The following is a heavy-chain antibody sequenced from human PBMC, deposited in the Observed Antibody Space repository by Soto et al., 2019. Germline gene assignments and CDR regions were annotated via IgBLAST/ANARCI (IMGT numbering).Heavy chain of an antibody. CDR2: IFYTGST. CDR1: GGSINDYY. J-gene: IGHJ4*02. V-gene: IGHV4-59*08. CDR3: ARYPRLDC. Sequence: SETLSLTCTVSGGSINDYYWSWIRQPPGKGLEWIGQIFYTGSTNYNPSLKSRVTISIDTSKNQFSLQLSSVTAADTAVYFCARYPRLDCWGQGTLVTVSS.